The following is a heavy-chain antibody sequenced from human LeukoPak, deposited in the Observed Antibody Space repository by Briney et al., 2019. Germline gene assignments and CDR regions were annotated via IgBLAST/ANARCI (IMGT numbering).Heavy chain of an antibody. CDR1: GYTFTSYG. CDR2: ISAYNGDT. CDR3: ARASFWFGESDPNYFDY. V-gene: IGHV1-18*01. Sequence: GASVKVSCKASGYTFTSYGFSWVRQAPGQGLEWMGWISAYNGDTKYAQRYQGRVTLTTATSPATAYMELSRLRSDATAVYYCARASFWFGESDPNYFDYWGQGTLVTVSS. D-gene: IGHD3-10*01. J-gene: IGHJ4*02.